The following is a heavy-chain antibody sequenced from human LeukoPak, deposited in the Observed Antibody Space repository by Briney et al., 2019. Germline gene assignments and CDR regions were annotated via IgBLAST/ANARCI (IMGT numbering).Heavy chain of an antibody. Sequence: KPGESLKISCKGSGYSFTSYWIGWVRQMPGKGLEWMGIVYPGDSDNRYSPSFQGQVTISADKSISTAYLQWSSLKASDTAMYYCARQQSPAFGQDAFDIWGQGTMVTVSS. D-gene: IGHD3-16*01. CDR3: ARQQSPAFGQDAFDI. CDR1: GYSFTSYW. J-gene: IGHJ3*02. CDR2: VYPGDSDN. V-gene: IGHV5-51*01.